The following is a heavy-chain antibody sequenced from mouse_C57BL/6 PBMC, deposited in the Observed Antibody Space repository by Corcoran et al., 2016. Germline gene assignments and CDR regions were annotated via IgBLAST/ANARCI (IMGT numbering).Heavy chain of an antibody. D-gene: IGHD1-1*01. CDR3: ARSTTVVELYFDY. J-gene: IGHJ2*01. V-gene: IGHV1-76*01. CDR1: GYTFTDYY. Sequence: QVQLKQSGAELVRPGASVKLSCKASGYTFTDYYINWVKQRPGQGLEWIARIYPGSGNTYYNEKFKGKATLTAEKSSSTAYMQLSSLTSEDSAVYFCARSTTVVELYFDYWGQGTTLTVSS. CDR2: IYPGSGNT.